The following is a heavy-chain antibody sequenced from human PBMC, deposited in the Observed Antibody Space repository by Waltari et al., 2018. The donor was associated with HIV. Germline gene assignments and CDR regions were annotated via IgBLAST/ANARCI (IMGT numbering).Heavy chain of an antibody. Sequence: QVQLQESGPGLVKPSETLSLVCSVSVGPIKNPAHYSAWIRQPPGKGVEWIGTIYSAGKSYYSTSYNSSLPGRITISPDTSKNHFSLRLASVTAADTAVYFCSRLILGTTSRYFAAWGRGTLVTVSS. J-gene: IGHJ2*01. V-gene: IGHV4-39*02. CDR3: SRLILGTTSRYFAA. CDR2: IYSAGKSYYST. CDR1: VGPIKNPAHY. D-gene: IGHD1-26*01.